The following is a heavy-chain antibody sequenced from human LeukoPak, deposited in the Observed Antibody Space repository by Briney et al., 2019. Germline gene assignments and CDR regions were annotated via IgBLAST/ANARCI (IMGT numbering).Heavy chain of an antibody. CDR2: IYYSGST. CDR1: GSSISSYY. D-gene: IGHD1-26*01. J-gene: IGHJ4*02. V-gene: IGHV4-59*01. Sequence: SETLSLTCTVSGSSISSYYWSWIRQPPGKGLEWIGYIYYSGSTNYNPSLKSRVTISVDTSKNQFSLKLSSVTAADTAVYYCARSRGSYSVDYWGQGTLVTVSS. CDR3: ARSRGSYSVDY.